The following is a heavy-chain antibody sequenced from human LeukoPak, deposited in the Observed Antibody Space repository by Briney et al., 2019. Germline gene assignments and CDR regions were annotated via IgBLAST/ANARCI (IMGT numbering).Heavy chain of an antibody. V-gene: IGHV4-4*02. Sequence: SGTLSLTCAVSGGSISSSNWWSWVRQPPGKGLEWIGEIYHSGSTNYNPSLKSRVTISVDTSKNRFSLKLSSVTAADTAVYYCARALFYTAPYYFDYWGQGTLVTVSS. D-gene: IGHD3-16*01. J-gene: IGHJ4*02. CDR2: IYHSGST. CDR3: ARALFYTAPYYFDY. CDR1: GGSISSSNW.